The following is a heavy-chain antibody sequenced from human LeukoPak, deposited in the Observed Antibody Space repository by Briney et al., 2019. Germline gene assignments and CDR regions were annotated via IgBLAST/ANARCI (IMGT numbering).Heavy chain of an antibody. Sequence: ASVNLSPKASLGTFSSYAISWVRQAPGPGREGGGGIIPIFGTANSAQKFQGRVTITTDASTSTAYMELSSLRSEDTAVYYCARGQTDWLLGYFDYWGQGTLVTVSS. J-gene: IGHJ4*02. CDR2: IIPIFGTA. V-gene: IGHV1-69*05. D-gene: IGHD3-9*01. CDR1: LGTFSSYA. CDR3: ARGQTDWLLGYFDY.